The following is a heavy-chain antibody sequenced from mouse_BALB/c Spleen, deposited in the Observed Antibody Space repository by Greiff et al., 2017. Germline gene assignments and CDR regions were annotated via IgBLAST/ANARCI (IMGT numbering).Heavy chain of an antibody. V-gene: IGHV1S81*02. CDR1: GYTFTSYW. CDR3: ARTPLHYAMDY. CDR2: INPSNGRT. Sequence: VQLQQSGAELVKPGASVQLSCKASGYTFTSYWMHWVKQRPGQGLEWIGEINPSNGRTNYNEKFKSKATLTVDKSSSTAYMQLSSLTSEDSAVYYCARTPLHYAMDYWGQGTSVTVSS. J-gene: IGHJ4*01.